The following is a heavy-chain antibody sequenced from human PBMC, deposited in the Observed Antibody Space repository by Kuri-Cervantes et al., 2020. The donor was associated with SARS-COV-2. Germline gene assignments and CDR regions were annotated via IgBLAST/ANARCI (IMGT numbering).Heavy chain of an antibody. CDR3: ARCGGWGSYGYYLDS. CDR1: GFIFSKSA. CDR2: IKEAGSES. Sequence: GESLKTSCAASGFIFSKSAMGWVRQAPGKELEWVANIKEAGSESYYGDFVKGRFTISRDSAKNSLNLQMSSLRGDEPAGYYCARCGGWGSYGYYLDSWGQGTLVTVSS. D-gene: IGHD1-26*01. J-gene: IGHJ4*02. V-gene: IGHV3-7*01.